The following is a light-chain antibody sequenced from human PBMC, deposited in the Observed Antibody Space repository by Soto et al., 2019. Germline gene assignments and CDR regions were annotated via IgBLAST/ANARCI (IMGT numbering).Light chain of an antibody. CDR2: GAS. Sequence: EIVMTQSPATLSVSPGERATLSCRASQSVSSNLAWYQQKPGQAPRLLIYGASTRATGIPARFSGSGSGTEFTLTISSLQSEDFAVYYCQQYNYWPPEATFGQGTKVEIK. V-gene: IGKV3-15*01. CDR3: QQYNYWPPEAT. J-gene: IGKJ1*01. CDR1: QSVSSN.